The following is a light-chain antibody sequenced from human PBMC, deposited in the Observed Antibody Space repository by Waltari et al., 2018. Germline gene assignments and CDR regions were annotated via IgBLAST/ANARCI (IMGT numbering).Light chain of an antibody. CDR2: DAS. CDR3: QQYDNLPIT. CDR1: QDISNF. V-gene: IGKV1-33*01. J-gene: IGKJ5*01. Sequence: DIQMTQSPSSLSASVGDRVPITCQASQDISNFLNWYQQKPGKAPKLLMYDASNLETGVPSRFSGSGSGTDFTFTISSLQPEDIATYYCQQYDNLPITFGQGTRLEIK.